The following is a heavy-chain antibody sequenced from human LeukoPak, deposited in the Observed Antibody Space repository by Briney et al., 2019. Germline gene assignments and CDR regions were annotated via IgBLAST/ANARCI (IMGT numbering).Heavy chain of an antibody. CDR3: ARDRLPVVTASDAFDI. CDR2: ISAYNGNT. CDR1: GYTFTSYG. D-gene: IGHD2-21*02. Sequence: GASVKVSCKASGYTFTSYGISWVRQAPGQGLEWMGWISAYNGNTNYAQKLQGRVTMTTDTSTSTAYMELRSLRSDDTAVYYCARDRLPVVTASDAFDIWGQGTMVTVSS. V-gene: IGHV1-18*01. J-gene: IGHJ3*02.